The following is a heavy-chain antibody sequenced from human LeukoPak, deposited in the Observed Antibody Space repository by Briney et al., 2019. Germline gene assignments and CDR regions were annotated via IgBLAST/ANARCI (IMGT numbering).Heavy chain of an antibody. V-gene: IGHV3-21*01. Sequence: PGGSLRLSCAASGFTFSSYSMNWVRQAPGKGLEWVSSISSSSSYIYYADSVKGRFTISRDNAKNSLYLQMNSLRAEDTAVYYCARDMGATLYDAFDIWGQGTMVTVSS. CDR1: GFTFSSYS. CDR2: ISSSSSYI. J-gene: IGHJ3*02. D-gene: IGHD1-26*01. CDR3: ARDMGATLYDAFDI.